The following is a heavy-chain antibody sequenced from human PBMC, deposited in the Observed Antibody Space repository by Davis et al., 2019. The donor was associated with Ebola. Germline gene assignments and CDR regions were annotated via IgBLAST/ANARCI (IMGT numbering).Heavy chain of an antibody. CDR2: INPSGGST. J-gene: IGHJ4*02. Sequence: ASVKVSCKASGYTFTSYYMHWVRQAPGQGLEWMGIINPSGGSTSYAQKFQGRATMTRDTSTSTVYMELSSLRSDDTAVYYCARGDSSGYYYHPPFWYWGQGTLVTVSS. V-gene: IGHV1-46*01. D-gene: IGHD3-22*01. CDR3: ARGDSSGYYYHPPFWY. CDR1: GYTFTSYY.